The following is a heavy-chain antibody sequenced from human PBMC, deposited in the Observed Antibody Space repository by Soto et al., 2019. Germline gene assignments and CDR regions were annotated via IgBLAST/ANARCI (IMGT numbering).Heavy chain of an antibody. Sequence: EVQLVESGGGLVQPGGSLRLSCAASGFTFSTYWMYWVRQVPGKGLVWVSRTDTDGSDTSYADSVKGRFTISRDNAKNTLYLQMNSLRAEDTAVYYCARARGWSLFDYWGQGTLVTVSS. CDR2: TDTDGSDT. CDR1: GFTFSTYW. V-gene: IGHV3-74*01. J-gene: IGHJ4*02. D-gene: IGHD6-19*01. CDR3: ARARGWSLFDY.